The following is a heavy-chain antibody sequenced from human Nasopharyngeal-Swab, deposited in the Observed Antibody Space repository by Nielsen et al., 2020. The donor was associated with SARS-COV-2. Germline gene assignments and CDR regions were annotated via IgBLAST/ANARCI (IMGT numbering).Heavy chain of an antibody. Sequence: GESLKISCKGSGYSFTSCWIGWVRQMPGKGLEWMGIIYPGDSDTRYSPSFQGQVTISADKSISTAYLQWSSLKASDTAMYYCARQAPHYDFWSGSAYYMDVWGKGTTVTVSS. CDR1: GYSFTSCW. D-gene: IGHD3-3*01. V-gene: IGHV5-51*01. CDR3: ARQAPHYDFWSGSAYYMDV. J-gene: IGHJ6*03. CDR2: IYPGDSDT.